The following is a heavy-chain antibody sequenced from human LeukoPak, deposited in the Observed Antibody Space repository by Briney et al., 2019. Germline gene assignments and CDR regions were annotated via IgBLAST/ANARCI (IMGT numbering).Heavy chain of an antibody. CDR1: GFTFSSYA. D-gene: IGHD4-17*01. Sequence: GRSLRLPCAASGFTFSSYAIHWVRQAPGKGLEWVAVISYDGSDKYYADSVKGRFTISRDNSKNTVYLQMNSLRAEDAAVYYCARDLRTTVTTWFFGYWGQGTLVTVSS. J-gene: IGHJ4*02. CDR2: ISYDGSDK. V-gene: IGHV3-30-3*01. CDR3: ARDLRTTVTTWFFGY.